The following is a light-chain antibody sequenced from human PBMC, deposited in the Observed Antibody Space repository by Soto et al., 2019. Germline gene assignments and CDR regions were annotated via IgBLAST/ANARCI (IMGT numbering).Light chain of an antibody. Sequence: EIVMTQSPATLSVSPGERVTLSCRASQSVRSNLAWYQQKPGQVPRVLIYGASTRAIGIPDRFSGSGSGTEFTLTISILQSDDSAVYYCQHYNNLWGFGGGTKVEIK. CDR1: QSVRSN. CDR3: QHYNNLWG. CDR2: GAS. V-gene: IGKV3-15*01. J-gene: IGKJ4*01.